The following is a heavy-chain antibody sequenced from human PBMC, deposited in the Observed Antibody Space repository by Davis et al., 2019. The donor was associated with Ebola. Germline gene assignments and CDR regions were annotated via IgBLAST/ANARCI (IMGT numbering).Heavy chain of an antibody. Sequence: GGSLRLSCAASGFTFSSYWMSWVRQAPGKGLEWVANIKQDGSEKYYVDSVKGRFTISRDNAKNLLYLQMNSLRAEDTAVYYCARPQKPYYYGSGNPNYYGMDVWGQGTTVTVSS. CDR2: IKQDGSEK. V-gene: IGHV3-7*03. CDR3: ARPQKPYYYGSGNPNYYGMDV. J-gene: IGHJ6*02. CDR1: GFTFSSYW. D-gene: IGHD3-10*01.